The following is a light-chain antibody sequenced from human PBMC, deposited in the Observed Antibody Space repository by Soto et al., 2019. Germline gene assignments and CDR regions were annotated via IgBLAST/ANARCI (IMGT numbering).Light chain of an antibody. Sequence: QSALTQPASVSGSPGQSITISCTGTSSDVGGYNYVSWYQQHPGKAPKLMIYDVSSRPSGVSNRFSGSKSGNTASLTISGLQAEDEADYHCSSYTSSSTLLFGGGTKLTVL. J-gene: IGLJ2*01. CDR2: DVS. CDR3: SSYTSSSTLL. V-gene: IGLV2-14*01. CDR1: SSDVGGYNY.